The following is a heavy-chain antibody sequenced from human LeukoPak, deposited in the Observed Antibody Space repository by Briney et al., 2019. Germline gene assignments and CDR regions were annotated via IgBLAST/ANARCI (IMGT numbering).Heavy chain of an antibody. D-gene: IGHD3-10*01. J-gene: IGHJ4*02. CDR1: GGSISSYY. V-gene: IGHV4-59*01. CDR3: ARSQTGNYYGSAPGY. Sequence: SETLSLTCTVSGGSISSYYWSWIRQPPGKGLEWIGYIYYSGSTNYNPSLKSRVTISVDTSKNQFSLKLSSVTAADTAVYYCARSQTGNYYGSAPGYWGQGTLVTVSS. CDR2: IYYSGST.